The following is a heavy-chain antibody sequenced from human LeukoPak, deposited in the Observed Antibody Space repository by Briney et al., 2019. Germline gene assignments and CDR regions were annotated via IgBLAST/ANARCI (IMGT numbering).Heavy chain of an antibody. CDR3: VKDLHYYDSSGYGLNFDY. J-gene: IGHJ4*02. CDR1: GFTFSSYA. D-gene: IGHD3-22*01. V-gene: IGHV3-64D*06. Sequence: GGSLRLSCSASGFTFSSYAMHWVRQAPGKGLEYVSAISSNGGSTYYADSVKGRFTISRDNSKNTLYLQMSSLRAEDTAVYYCVKDLHYYDSSGYGLNFDYWGQGTLVTVSS. CDR2: ISSNGGST.